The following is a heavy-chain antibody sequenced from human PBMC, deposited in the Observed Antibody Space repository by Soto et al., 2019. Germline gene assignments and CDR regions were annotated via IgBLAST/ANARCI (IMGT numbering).Heavy chain of an antibody. CDR2: IDHSGYT. J-gene: IGHJ5*02. CDR1: GGSFSGYY. CDR3: ARVRDWFDP. V-gene: IGHV4-34*01. Sequence: PLETLSLTCAVYGGSFSGYYWNWIRQPPGKGLEWIGEIDHSGYTNYNPSLKSRVTISVDTSKNQFSLRLTSVTAADTAVYYCARVRDWFDPCGQGPLVTVSS. D-gene: IGHD3-3*01.